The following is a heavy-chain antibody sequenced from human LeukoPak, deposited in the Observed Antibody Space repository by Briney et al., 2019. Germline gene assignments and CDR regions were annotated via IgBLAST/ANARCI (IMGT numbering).Heavy chain of an antibody. J-gene: IGHJ4*02. CDR2: IKQDGSEK. CDR1: GFTFSSYW. V-gene: IGHV3-7*01. Sequence: GGSLRLSCAASGFTFSSYWMSWVSQAPGKGLEWVANIKQDGSEKYYVDSVKGRFTISRDNAKNSLYLQMNSLRAEDTAAYYCARDRALNYYDSSGTGDYWGQGTLVTVSS. CDR3: ARDRALNYYDSSGTGDY. D-gene: IGHD3-22*01.